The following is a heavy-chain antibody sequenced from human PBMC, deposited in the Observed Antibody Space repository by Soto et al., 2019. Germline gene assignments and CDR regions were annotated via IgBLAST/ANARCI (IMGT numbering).Heavy chain of an antibody. V-gene: IGHV1-3*01. CDR2: INAGNGIT. Sequence: QVQLVQSGTEVRKPGASVKVSCKTSGYTFSDYAMHWVRQTPGQGLEWLGWINAGNGITKYSQKFEGRVIITRDTSAITAFMEVSSLISEDPAVCCGATAGGSVVGAIRAFQFWGHATLVTVSS. J-gene: IGHJ3*01. D-gene: IGHD1-26*01. CDR1: GYTFSDYA. CDR3: ATAGGSVVGAIRAFQF.